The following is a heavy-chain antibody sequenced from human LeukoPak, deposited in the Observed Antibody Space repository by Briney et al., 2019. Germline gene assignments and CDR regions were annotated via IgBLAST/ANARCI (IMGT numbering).Heavy chain of an antibody. Sequence: GGSLRLSCAASGFTFDDYGMSWVRQAPGKGLEWVSGINWNGGSTGYADSVKGRFTISRDNAKNSLYLQMNSLRAEDTAVYYCARDSLSAYDILTGYYIGLRGVVDYWGQGTLVTVSS. CDR2: INWNGGST. D-gene: IGHD3-9*01. CDR3: ARDSLSAYDILTGYYIGLRGVVDY. J-gene: IGHJ4*02. V-gene: IGHV3-20*04. CDR1: GFTFDDYG.